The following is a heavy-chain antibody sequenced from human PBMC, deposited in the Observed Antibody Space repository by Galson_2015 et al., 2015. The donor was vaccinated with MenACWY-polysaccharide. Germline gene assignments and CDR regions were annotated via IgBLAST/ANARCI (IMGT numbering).Heavy chain of an antibody. CDR2: TYYRSKWYN. Sequence: CAISGDSVSSNSDAWNWIRQSPSRGLEWLGRTYYRSKWYNDYAVSVKSRISINPDTSKNQFSLQLNSVTPEDTAVYYCTGRGYSGYDWGYWGQGILVTVSS. CDR3: TGRGYSGYDWGY. CDR1: GDSVSSNSDA. J-gene: IGHJ4*02. D-gene: IGHD5-12*01. V-gene: IGHV6-1*01.